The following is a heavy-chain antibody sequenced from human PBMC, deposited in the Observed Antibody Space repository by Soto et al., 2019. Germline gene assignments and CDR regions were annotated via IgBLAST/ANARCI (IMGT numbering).Heavy chain of an antibody. J-gene: IGHJ4*02. Sequence: GGSLRLSCAASGFTFSNYWMTLVRQAPGKGLEWVANIKEDGSEKHYVDSVKGRFTISRDNAKNSLYLQMNSLRVEDTAVYFCSRDVVVGAKALNYWGQGALVTVSS. CDR2: IKEDGSEK. CDR1: GFTFSNYW. D-gene: IGHD2-15*01. V-gene: IGHV3-7*01. CDR3: SRDVVVGAKALNY.